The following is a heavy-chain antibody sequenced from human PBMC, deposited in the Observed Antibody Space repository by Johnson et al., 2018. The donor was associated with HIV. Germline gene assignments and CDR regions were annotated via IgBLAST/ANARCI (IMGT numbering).Heavy chain of an antibody. Sequence: QVQLVESGGGVAQPGTSLRLSCAASGFTFSSHPMNWVRQAPGKGLEWVAVISYDGRNEYYGDSVKGRFTISRDNSKNTLYLQMNSLRAEDTAVYYCAKDGGAIYLDAFDIWGQGTMVTVSS. CDR2: ISYDGRNE. D-gene: IGHD2-2*02. CDR3: AKDGGAIYLDAFDI. J-gene: IGHJ3*02. V-gene: IGHV3-30*04. CDR1: GFTFSSHP.